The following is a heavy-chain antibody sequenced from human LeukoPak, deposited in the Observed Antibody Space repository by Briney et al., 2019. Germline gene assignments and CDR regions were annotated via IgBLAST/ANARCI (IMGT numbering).Heavy chain of an antibody. CDR1: GGSIRSYY. D-gene: IGHD5-18*01. CDR3: ARLNSYGPNYYYGMDV. J-gene: IGHJ6*02. CDR2: IYYSGST. Sequence: SETLSLTCTVSGGSIRSYYWSWIRQPPGKGLEWLGYIYYSGSTNYNPSLKSRVTISVDTSKNQFSLKLSSVTAADTAVYYCARLNSYGPNYYYGMDVWGQGTTVTVSS. V-gene: IGHV4-59*01.